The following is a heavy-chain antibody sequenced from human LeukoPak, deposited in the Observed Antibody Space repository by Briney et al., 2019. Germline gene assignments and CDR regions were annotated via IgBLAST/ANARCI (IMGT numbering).Heavy chain of an antibody. Sequence: QPGGSLRLSCAASGFTFSGSAMHWVRQASGKGLEWVGRIRSKANSYATAYAASVKGRFTISRDDSKNTAYLQMNSLKTEDTAVYYCTSQTYYYDSSGYMRDYWGQGTLVTVSS. CDR1: GFTFSGSA. J-gene: IGHJ4*02. D-gene: IGHD3-22*01. CDR2: IRSKANSYAT. V-gene: IGHV3-73*01. CDR3: TSQTYYYDSSGYMRDY.